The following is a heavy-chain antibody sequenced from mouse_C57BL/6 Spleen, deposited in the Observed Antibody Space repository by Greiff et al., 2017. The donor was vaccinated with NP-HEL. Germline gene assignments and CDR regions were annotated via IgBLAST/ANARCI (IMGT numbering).Heavy chain of an antibody. CDR3: ARDRYYYGSSYWYFDV. Sequence: EVKLVESEGGLVQPGSSMKLSCTASGFTFSDYYMAWVRQVPEKGLEWVANINYDGSSTYYLDSLKSRFIISSDTAKNILYLQMSSLKSEDTTTYYCARDRYYYGSSYWYFDVWGTGTTVTVSS. D-gene: IGHD1-1*01. CDR2: INYDGSST. V-gene: IGHV5-16*01. CDR1: GFTFSDYY. J-gene: IGHJ1*03.